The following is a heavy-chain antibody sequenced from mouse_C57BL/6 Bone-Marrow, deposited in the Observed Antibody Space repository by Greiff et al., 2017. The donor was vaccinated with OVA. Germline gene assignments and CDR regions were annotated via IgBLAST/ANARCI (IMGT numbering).Heavy chain of an antibody. CDR3: ARVGPIYAMDY. CDR1: GFTFSSYA. V-gene: IGHV5-4*01. Sequence: EVHLVESGGGLVKPGGSLKLSCAASGFTFSSYAMSWVRQTPEKRLEWVATISDGGSYTYYPDNVKGRFTISRDNAKNNLYLQMSNLKSEDTAMYYCARVGPIYAMDYWGQGTSVTVSS. CDR2: ISDGGSYT. J-gene: IGHJ4*01.